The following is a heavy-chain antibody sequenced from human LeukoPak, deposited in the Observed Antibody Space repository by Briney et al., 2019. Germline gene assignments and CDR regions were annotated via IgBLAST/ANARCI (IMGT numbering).Heavy chain of an antibody. CDR2: ISGSGGST. Sequence: GGSLRLSCAASGFTFSSYAMSWVRQAPGKGLERVSAISGSGGSTYYADSVKGRFTISRDNSKNTLYLQMNSLRAEDTAVYYCAKDMRGLFVAAPKDYWGQGTLVTVSS. J-gene: IGHJ4*02. CDR3: AKDMRGLFVAAPKDY. V-gene: IGHV3-23*01. CDR1: GFTFSSYA. D-gene: IGHD3-3*01.